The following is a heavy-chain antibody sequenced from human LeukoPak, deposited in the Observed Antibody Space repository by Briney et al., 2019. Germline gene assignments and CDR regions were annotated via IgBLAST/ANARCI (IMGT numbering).Heavy chain of an antibody. Sequence: SETLSLTCAVYGGSFSGYYWSWIRRPPGKGLEWIGEINHSGSTNYNPSLKSRVTISVDTSKNQFSLELSSVTAADTAVYYCARDAARPHDYWGQGTLVTVSS. CDR1: GGSFSGYY. CDR3: ARDAARPHDY. CDR2: INHSGST. V-gene: IGHV4-34*01. D-gene: IGHD2-15*01. J-gene: IGHJ4*02.